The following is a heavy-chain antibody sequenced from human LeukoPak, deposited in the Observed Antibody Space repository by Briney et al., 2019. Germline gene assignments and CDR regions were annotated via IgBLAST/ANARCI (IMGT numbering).Heavy chain of an antibody. CDR3: AREGSAYAP. Sequence: ASVKVSCKASGYTFTGYYIHLVRQAPRQGLEWMGWITPNSGDTNYAQKFQGRVTMTRDTSISTAYMELNMLTSDDTAVYYCAREGSAYAPWGQGTLVTVSS. CDR1: GYTFTGYY. V-gene: IGHV1-2*02. D-gene: IGHD3-3*01. CDR2: ITPNSGDT. J-gene: IGHJ5*02.